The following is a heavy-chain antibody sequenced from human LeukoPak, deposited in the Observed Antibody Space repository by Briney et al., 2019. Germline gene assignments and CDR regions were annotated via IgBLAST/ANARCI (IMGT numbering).Heavy chain of an antibody. CDR2: IHTTGST. CDR3: AREGARYDVVVVPAALDF. Sequence: SETLSLTCTVSNGSIGTYYWTWIRQSAGKGLEWIGRIHTTGSTNYNPSLTSRVTMSVDTSKNQFSLRLTSVTAADTAVYYCAREGARYDVVVVPAALDFWGQGTLVTVSS. V-gene: IGHV4-4*07. J-gene: IGHJ4*02. CDR1: NGSIGTYY. D-gene: IGHD2-2*01.